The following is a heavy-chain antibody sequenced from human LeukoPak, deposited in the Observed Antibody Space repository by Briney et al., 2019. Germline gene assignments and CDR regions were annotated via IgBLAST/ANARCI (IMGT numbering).Heavy chain of an antibody. V-gene: IGHV3-74*01. J-gene: IGHJ3*02. Sequence: GGSLRLSCAASGFTFSSYWMHWVRQAPGKGLVWVSRINSDGSSTSYADSVKGRFTISRDNAKNTLYLQMNSLRAEDTAVYYCARVPYGEGAFDIWGQGTMVTASS. CDR3: ARVPYGEGAFDI. CDR2: INSDGSST. CDR1: GFTFSSYW. D-gene: IGHD3-10*01.